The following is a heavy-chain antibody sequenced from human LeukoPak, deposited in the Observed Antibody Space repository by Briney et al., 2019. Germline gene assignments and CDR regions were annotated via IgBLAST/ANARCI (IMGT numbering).Heavy chain of an antibody. CDR2: IYSGGST. Sequence: PGGSLRLSCAASGFTFNIYNMSWVRQAPGKGLEWVSVIYSGGSTYYADSVKGRFTISRDNAKNTLYLQMSSLRAEDTAVYYCARDVGTWGQGTLVTVSS. J-gene: IGHJ5*02. CDR1: GFTFNIYN. CDR3: ARDVGT. D-gene: IGHD7-27*01. V-gene: IGHV3-66*01.